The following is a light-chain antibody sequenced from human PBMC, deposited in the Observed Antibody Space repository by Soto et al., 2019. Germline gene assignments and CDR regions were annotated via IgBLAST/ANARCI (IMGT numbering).Light chain of an antibody. Sequence: DIQMTQSPSSLSASVGDRVTITCRASQGVNIYLAWYQQKPGKVPELLIYGASTLQSGVPSRFSGRGSGTDVALTISSLQPEDVATYYCQTYDSAPFTFGPGTKVDIK. CDR3: QTYDSAPFT. V-gene: IGKV1-27*01. J-gene: IGKJ3*01. CDR2: GAS. CDR1: QGVNIY.